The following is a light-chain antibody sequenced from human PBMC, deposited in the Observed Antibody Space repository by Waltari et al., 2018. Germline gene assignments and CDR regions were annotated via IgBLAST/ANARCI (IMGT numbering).Light chain of an antibody. V-gene: IGLV3-21*01. CDR2: YDS. Sequence: SYVLTQPPSVSVAPGETARITCGGNNIGTKRVNWYRQKPGQAPVLVISYDSDRPSGIPERFSGSNSGDTATLTISRVEAGDEADYYCQVWDANNEPGLFGTGTEVTV. J-gene: IGLJ1*01. CDR3: QVWDANNEPGL. CDR1: NIGTKR.